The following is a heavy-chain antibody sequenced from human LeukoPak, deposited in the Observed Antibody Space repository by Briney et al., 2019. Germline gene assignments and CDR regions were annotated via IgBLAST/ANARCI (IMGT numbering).Heavy chain of an antibody. Sequence: GGSLRLSCAASGFTFSSYWMYWVRQAPGKGLVWVSRINSDGNDTMYADSVRGRFTISRDNAKNTLYLQMNSLRVEDTAVYFCAGVLRGAFDIWGQGTMVTVSS. V-gene: IGHV3-74*03. J-gene: IGHJ3*02. CDR3: AGVLRGAFDI. CDR2: INSDGNDT. CDR1: GFTFSSYW.